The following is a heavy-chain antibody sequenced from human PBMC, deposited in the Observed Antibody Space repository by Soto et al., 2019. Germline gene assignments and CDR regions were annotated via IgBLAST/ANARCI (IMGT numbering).Heavy chain of an antibody. Sequence: SETLSLTCAVYGGSFSGYYWSWIRQPPGKGLEWIGEINHSGSTNYNPSLKSRVTISVDTSKNQFSLKLSSVTPADTAVYYCARAGGLRYFDWLFSDGMDVWGQGTTVT. V-gene: IGHV4-34*01. D-gene: IGHD3-9*01. J-gene: IGHJ6*02. CDR1: GGSFSGYY. CDR3: ARAGGLRYFDWLFSDGMDV. CDR2: INHSGST.